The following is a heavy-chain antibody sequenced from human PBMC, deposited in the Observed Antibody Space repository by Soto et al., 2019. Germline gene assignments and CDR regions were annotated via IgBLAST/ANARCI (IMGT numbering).Heavy chain of an antibody. CDR2: IIPIFGTA. V-gene: IGHV1-69*13. CDR1: GGTFSSYA. CDR3: ARSSYYDSSGYYHPRHWFDP. Sequence: SVKVSCKASGGTFSSYAISWVRQAPGQGLEWMGGIIPIFGTANYAQRFQGRVTITADESTSTAYMELSSLRSEDTAVYYCARSSYYDSSGYYHPRHWFDPWGQGTLVTVSS. J-gene: IGHJ5*02. D-gene: IGHD3-22*01.